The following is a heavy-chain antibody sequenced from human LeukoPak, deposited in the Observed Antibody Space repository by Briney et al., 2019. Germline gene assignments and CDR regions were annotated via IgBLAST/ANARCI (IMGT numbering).Heavy chain of an antibody. V-gene: IGHV3-30*02. D-gene: IGHD6-19*01. CDR3: GKNGGMSALAGAGGTVSPFDS. Sequence: GGSLRLSCAASGFTFSSYGMHWVRQAPGKGLEWVAFIRYDGSNKYYADSVKGRFTISRDNSKNTLYLQMNSMRAEDTAVYYWGKNGGMSALAGAGGTVSPFDSWGRGTLVTVSS. CDR1: GFTFSSYG. CDR2: IRYDGSNK. J-gene: IGHJ4*02.